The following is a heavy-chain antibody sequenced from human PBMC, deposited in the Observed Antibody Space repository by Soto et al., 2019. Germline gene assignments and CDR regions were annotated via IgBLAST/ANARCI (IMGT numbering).Heavy chain of an antibody. V-gene: IGHV1-2*02. CDR1: GYSFTAYY. Sequence: ASVKVSCTASGYSFTAYYIHWVRQAPGQGLEWMGWVNPNTGGTMHAQNLQGAVTMTRDTSITTGYLELSRLRSDDTVRYYCARQFAYCAGGCYAEPIEYGGPGTLVPVSS. J-gene: IGHJ4*02. CDR2: VNPNTGGT. D-gene: IGHD2-21*02. CDR3: ARQFAYCAGGCYAEPIEY.